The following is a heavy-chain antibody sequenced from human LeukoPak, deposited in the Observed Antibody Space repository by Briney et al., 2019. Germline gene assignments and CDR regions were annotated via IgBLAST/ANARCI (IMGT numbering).Heavy chain of an antibody. CDR1: GGTFISYA. CDR2: IIPIFGNG. CDR3: ARGGHDIVVVPAAKRVYNWFDH. D-gene: IGHD2-2*01. V-gene: IGHV1-69*01. J-gene: IGHJ5*02. Sequence: SVKVSCKCSGGTFISYAISWVRQAPGQGREGMGGIIPIFGNGKYAQKCQGRVTITADESTSTAYKEKSSLRSEDTAVYYCARGGHDIVVVPAAKRVYNWFDHWGQGTLVTVSS.